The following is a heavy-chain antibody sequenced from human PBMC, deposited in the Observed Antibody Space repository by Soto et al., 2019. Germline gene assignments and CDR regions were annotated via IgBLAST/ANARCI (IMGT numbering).Heavy chain of an antibody. CDR2: ISSSSSYI. CDR3: ARDLPRSFGVVTPSFDY. J-gene: IGHJ4*02. V-gene: IGHV3-21*01. D-gene: IGHD3-3*01. Sequence: VGSLRLSCAASGFTFSSYSMNWVRQAPGKGLEWVSSISSSSSYIYYADSVKGRFTISRDNAKNSLYLQMNSLRAEDTAVYYCARDLPRSFGVVTPSFDYWGQGTLVTVSS. CDR1: GFTFSSYS.